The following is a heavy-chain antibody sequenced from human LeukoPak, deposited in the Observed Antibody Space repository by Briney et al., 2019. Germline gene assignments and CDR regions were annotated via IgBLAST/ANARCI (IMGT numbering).Heavy chain of an antibody. CDR2: INHSGST. CDR3: ARDSYTIFDY. Sequence: SETLSLTCAVYGGSFSGYYWSWIRQPPGKGLEWIGEINHSGSTNYNPSFKSRVTISVDTSKNQFSLKLSSVTAADTAVYYCARDSYTIFDYWGQGTLATVSS. CDR1: GGSFSGYY. V-gene: IGHV4-34*01. D-gene: IGHD2-15*01. J-gene: IGHJ4*02.